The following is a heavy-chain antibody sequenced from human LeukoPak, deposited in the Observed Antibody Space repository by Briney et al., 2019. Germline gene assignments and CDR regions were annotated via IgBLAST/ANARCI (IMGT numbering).Heavy chain of an antibody. CDR3: ATYDVLTGFEY. Sequence: SVKVSCKASGGTLSDHVISWVRQAPGHGLEWMGGIIPLKGTSKLTQKLQDRATISADESTNTVYMEVRSLRSEDTALYYCATYDVLTGFEYWGQGTLVIASS. D-gene: IGHD3-9*01. J-gene: IGHJ4*02. V-gene: IGHV1-69*13. CDR1: GGTLSDHV. CDR2: IIPLKGTS.